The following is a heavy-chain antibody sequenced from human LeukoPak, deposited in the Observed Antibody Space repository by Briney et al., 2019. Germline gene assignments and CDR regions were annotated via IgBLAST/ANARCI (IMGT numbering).Heavy chain of an antibody. CDR2: ISWDGGST. J-gene: IGHJ4*02. CDR1: GFTFDDYA. Sequence: GGSLRLSRAASGFTFDDYAMHWVRQAPGKGLELVSLISWDGGSTYYADSVKGRFTISRDNSKNSLYLQMNSLRAEDTALYYCAKALHREQQLVIDYWGQGTLVTVSS. V-gene: IGHV3-43D*03. D-gene: IGHD6-13*01. CDR3: AKALHREQQLVIDY.